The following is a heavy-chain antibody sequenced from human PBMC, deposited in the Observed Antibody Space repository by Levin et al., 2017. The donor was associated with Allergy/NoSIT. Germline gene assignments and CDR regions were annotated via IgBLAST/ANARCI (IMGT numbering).Heavy chain of an antibody. J-gene: IGHJ4*02. CDR2: IKQDGSEK. Sequence: ASVKVSCAASGFTFSSYWMSWVRQAPGKGLEWVANIKQDGSEKYYVDSVKGRFTISRDNAKNSLYLQMNSLRAEDTAVYYCASPTEGYYAYFDYWGQGTLVTVSS. CDR3: ASPTEGYYAYFDY. D-gene: IGHD3-22*01. V-gene: IGHV3-7*01. CDR1: GFTFSSYW.